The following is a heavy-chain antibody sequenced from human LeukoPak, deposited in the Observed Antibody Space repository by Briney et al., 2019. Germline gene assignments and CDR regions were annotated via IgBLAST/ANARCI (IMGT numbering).Heavy chain of an antibody. D-gene: IGHD3-3*01. V-gene: IGHV5-51*01. Sequence: GESLQISCKGSGYSFTSYWIGWVRQMPGKGLEWMGIIYPGDSDTRYSPSFQGQVTISADKSISTAYLQWSSLKASDTAMYYCARMYYDFWSGYGDGMDVWGQGTTVTVSS. CDR1: GYSFTSYW. CDR3: ARMYYDFWSGYGDGMDV. J-gene: IGHJ6*02. CDR2: IYPGDSDT.